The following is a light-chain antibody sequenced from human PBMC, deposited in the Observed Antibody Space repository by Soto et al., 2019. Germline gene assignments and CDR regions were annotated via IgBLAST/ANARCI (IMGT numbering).Light chain of an antibody. CDR3: QQYHNWPRT. V-gene: IGKV3-15*01. J-gene: IGKJ1*01. CDR2: DSS. Sequence: EVVMTQSPATLSVSPGERATLSCRASQSISRYLAWYQQKPGQAPRLLIDDSSTRATGIPARFSASGSGTEFTLTINSLQSEDFAFYYCQQYHNWPRTFGQGTKV. CDR1: QSISRY.